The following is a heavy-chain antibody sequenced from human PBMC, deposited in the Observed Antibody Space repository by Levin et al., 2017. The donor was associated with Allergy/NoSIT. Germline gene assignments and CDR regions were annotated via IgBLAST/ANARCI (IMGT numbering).Heavy chain of an antibody. D-gene: IGHD3-16*01. CDR1: GFTFSTYA. CDR2: ISGSGGDT. CDR3: AKESGLGSGGNY. J-gene: IGHJ4*02. Sequence: GGSLRLSCAGFGFTFSTYAMSWVRQAPGKGLEWVSAISGSGGDTYYIDSVKGRFTISRDNAKDTLYLHMNSLRAEDTAVYYCAKESGLGSGGNYWGQGTLVTVSS. V-gene: IGHV3-23*01.